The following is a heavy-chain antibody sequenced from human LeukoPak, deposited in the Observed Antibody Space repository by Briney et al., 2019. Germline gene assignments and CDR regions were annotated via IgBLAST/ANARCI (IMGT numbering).Heavy chain of an antibody. J-gene: IGHJ4*02. V-gene: IGHV3-21*01. Sequence: PGGSLRLSCAASRFIFSGYTMNWVRQAPGKGLEWVSSISSSSSYIYYADSVKGRFTISRDNAKISLYLQMNSLRAEDTAVYYCARGSDSGSYPSYFDFWGQGTLVTVSS. CDR2: ISSSSSYI. CDR3: ARGSDSGSYPSYFDF. D-gene: IGHD1-26*01. CDR1: RFIFSGYT.